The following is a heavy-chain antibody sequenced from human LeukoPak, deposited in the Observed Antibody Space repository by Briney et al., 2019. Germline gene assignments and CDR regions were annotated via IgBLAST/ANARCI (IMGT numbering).Heavy chain of an antibody. V-gene: IGHV3-23*01. J-gene: IGHJ4*02. CDR1: GFSFSTYS. CDR2: ISGSGGST. D-gene: IGHD5/OR15-5a*01. CDR3: AKWVSYFDY. Sequence: PGGSLRLSCAASGFSFSTYSMNWVRQAPGKGLEWVSTISGSGGSTYYADPVKGRFTISRDNSKNTVYLQMNSLRAEDTAVYYCAKWVSYFDYWGQGTLVTVSS.